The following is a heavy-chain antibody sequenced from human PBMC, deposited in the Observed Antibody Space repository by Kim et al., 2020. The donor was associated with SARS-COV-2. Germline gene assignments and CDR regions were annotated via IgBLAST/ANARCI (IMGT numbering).Heavy chain of an antibody. CDR3: AKTPSARPYDIWGYGDY. Sequence: GGSLRLSCAASGFTFSSYGMHWVRQAPGKGLEWVAVISYDGSNKYYADSVKGRFTISRDNSKNTLYLQINSLRAEDTAVYYCAKTPSARPYDIWGYGDY. CDR1: GFTFSSYG. V-gene: IGHV3-30*18. J-gene: IGHJ4*01. CDR2: ISYDGSNK. D-gene: IGHD3-9*01.